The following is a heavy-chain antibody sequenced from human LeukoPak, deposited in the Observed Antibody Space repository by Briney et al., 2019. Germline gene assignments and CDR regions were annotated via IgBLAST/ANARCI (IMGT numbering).Heavy chain of an antibody. CDR3: ARHHCSGGSCYSPNWFDP. J-gene: IGHJ5*02. CDR2: IYPGESDT. D-gene: IGHD2-15*01. CDR1: GYNFTSYW. V-gene: IGHV5-51*01. Sequence: PGASLQISCEGSGYNFTSYWIGWGRPVPGKGLGGMGIIYPGESDTRYSPSFQGQVTISAHKSISTAYLQWSSLKASDTAMYYCARHHCSGGSCYSPNWFDPWGQGTLVTVSS.